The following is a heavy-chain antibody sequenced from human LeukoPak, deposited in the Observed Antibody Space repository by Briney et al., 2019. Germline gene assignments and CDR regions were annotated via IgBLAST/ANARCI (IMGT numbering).Heavy chain of an antibody. CDR1: GFTFSSYS. CDR3: ARGRSGYYLDY. D-gene: IGHD3-22*01. Sequence: GGSLRLSCAASGFTFSSYSMNWVRQAPGKGLEWVSSISSSSSYIYYADSVKGRFTISRDNAKNSLYLQMNSLRAEDTAVYHCARGRSGYYLDYWGQGTLVTVSS. CDR2: ISSSSSYI. J-gene: IGHJ4*02. V-gene: IGHV3-21*01.